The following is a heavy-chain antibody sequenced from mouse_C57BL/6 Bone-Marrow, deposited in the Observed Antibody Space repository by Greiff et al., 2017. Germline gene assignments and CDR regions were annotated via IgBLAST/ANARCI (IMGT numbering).Heavy chain of an antibody. CDR1: GFTFSDYG. D-gene: IGHD1-1*02. CDR3: ARENIWISMDY. V-gene: IGHV5-17*01. J-gene: IGHJ4*01. CDR2: ISSGSSTI. Sequence: EVQLVESGGGLVKPGGSLKLSCAASGFTFSDYGMHWVRQAPEKGLEWVAYISSGSSTIYYANTVKGRFTITIDNAKNTLFLQMTSLRSEDSAMYYCARENIWISMDYWGQGTSVTVSS.